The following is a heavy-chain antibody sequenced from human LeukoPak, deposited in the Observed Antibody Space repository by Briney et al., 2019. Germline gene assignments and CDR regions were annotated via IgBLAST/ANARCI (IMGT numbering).Heavy chain of an antibody. CDR3: ARAGFALAPHRGKPXDY. CDR2: IYYTGSS. Sequence: SETLSLTCTVSGGSISSSSYYWGWIRQPPGKGLEWIGNIYYTGSSYYSPSLKSRVTISVNTSKNQFSLKLTSVTAADTAVYYCARAGFALAPHRGKPXDYXXQGTXVTVSS. CDR1: GGSISSSSYY. V-gene: IGHV4-39*07. D-gene: IGHD6-6*01. J-gene: IGHJ4*02.